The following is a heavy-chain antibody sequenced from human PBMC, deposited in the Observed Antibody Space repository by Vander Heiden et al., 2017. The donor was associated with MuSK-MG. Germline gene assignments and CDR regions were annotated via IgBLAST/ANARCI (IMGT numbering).Heavy chain of an antibody. CDR3: ARDREVASAPFDP. V-gene: IGHV1-3*01. CDR2: INVGNGET. J-gene: IGHJ5*02. CDR1: GYTFTSYA. D-gene: IGHD2-21*01. Sequence: QVQLVQSGAEVKKPGATVKVSCKASGYTFTSYAMHWVRQAPGQRFEWMAWINVGNGETRYSQNFKGRVAITRDTSASTVYMELGSLTSEDTAVYYCARDREVASAPFDPWGQGTLVTVSS.